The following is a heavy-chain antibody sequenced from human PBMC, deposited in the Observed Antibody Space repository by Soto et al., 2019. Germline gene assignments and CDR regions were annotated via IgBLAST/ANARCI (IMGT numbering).Heavy chain of an antibody. CDR1: GFTFSSYG. V-gene: IGHV3-30*18. D-gene: IGHD3-3*01. J-gene: IGHJ6*03. CDR2: ISYDGSNK. Sequence: QVQLVESGGGVVQPGRSLRLSCAASGFTFSSYGMHWVRQAPGKGLEWVAVISYDGSNKYYADSVKGRFTISRDNSKNALYLQMNSLRAEDTAVYYCAKDYRITIFGVVIGDDYYHMDVWGKGTTVTVSS. CDR3: AKDYRITIFGVVIGDDYYHMDV.